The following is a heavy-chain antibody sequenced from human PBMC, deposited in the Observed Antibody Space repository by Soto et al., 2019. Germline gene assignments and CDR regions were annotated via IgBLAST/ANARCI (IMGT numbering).Heavy chain of an antibody. J-gene: IGHJ6*02. CDR1: GYTFTGYY. Sequence: ASVKVSCKASGYTFTGYYMHWVREAPGQGLEWMGWINPNSGGTNYAQKFQGRVTMTRDTSISTAYMELSRLSSVTAADTAVYYCAREGDLRGVIMPYYYYGMDVWGQGTTVTISS. V-gene: IGHV1-2*02. CDR3: AREGDLRGVIMPYYYYGMDV. D-gene: IGHD3-10*01. CDR2: INPNSGGT.